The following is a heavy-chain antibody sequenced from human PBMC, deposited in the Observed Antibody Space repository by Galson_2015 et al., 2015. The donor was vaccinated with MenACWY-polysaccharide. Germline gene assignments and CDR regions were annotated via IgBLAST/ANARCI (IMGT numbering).Heavy chain of an antibody. D-gene: IGHD3-22*01. CDR1: GYTFSSYD. CDR2: MYPNSGNT. Sequence: SVKVSCKASGYTFSSYDINWVRQTTGQGLEWMGWMYPNSGNTGYAQKFQGRVTMTRNTSISIAYMELSSLRSEDTAVYYCARGGKYYYDSSGYLNWFDPWGRGTLVTVSS. CDR3: ARGGKYYYDSSGYLNWFDP. V-gene: IGHV1-8*01. J-gene: IGHJ5*02.